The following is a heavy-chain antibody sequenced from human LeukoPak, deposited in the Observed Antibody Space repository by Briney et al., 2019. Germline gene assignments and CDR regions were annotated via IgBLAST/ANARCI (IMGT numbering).Heavy chain of an antibody. CDR2: IIPIFGTA. CDR3: ARGEQQLVLQSSLDY. V-gene: IGHV1-69*13. D-gene: IGHD6-13*01. Sequence: GASVKVSCKASGYTFINYAISWVRQAPGQGLEWMGGIIPIFGTANYAQKFQGRVTITADESTSTAYMELSSLRSEDTAVYYCARGEQQLVLQSSLDYWGQGTLVTVSS. J-gene: IGHJ4*02. CDR1: GYTFINYA.